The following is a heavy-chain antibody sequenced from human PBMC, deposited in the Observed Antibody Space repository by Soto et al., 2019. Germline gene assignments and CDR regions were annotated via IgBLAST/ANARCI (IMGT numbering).Heavy chain of an antibody. V-gene: IGHV4-59*12. D-gene: IGHD4-4*01. J-gene: IGHJ3*02. CDR3: ARDGYSRYAFDI. Sequence: TSETLSLTCTVAGGSSSSYYGSWIRQPPGKGLEWIGYIYYSGSTNYNPSLKSRVTISVDTSKNQFSLKLSSVTAADTAVYYCARDGYSRYAFDIWGQGTMVTVSS. CDR1: GGSSSSYY. CDR2: IYYSGST.